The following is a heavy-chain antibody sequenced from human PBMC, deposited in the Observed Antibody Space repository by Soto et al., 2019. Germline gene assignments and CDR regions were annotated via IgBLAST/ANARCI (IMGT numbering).Heavy chain of an antibody. CDR1: GDSIITGGYY. Sequence: SDTLSLTCTVSGDSIITGGYYWGWIRQPPGKGLEWIGNIQYSGTASYSPSLKSRVTISVGPSNNQFSLNLTSVTAADTAVYFWVGGLPWVAFVYWGKGTLVTV. J-gene: IGHJ4*02. CDR2: IQYSGTA. D-gene: IGHD2-15*01. CDR3: VGGLPWVAFVY. V-gene: IGHV4-39*01.